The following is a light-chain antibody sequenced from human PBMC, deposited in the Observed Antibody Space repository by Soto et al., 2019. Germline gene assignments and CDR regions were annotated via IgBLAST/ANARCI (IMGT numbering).Light chain of an antibody. CDR2: EVS. CDR1: SSDVGGYKY. J-gene: IGLJ3*02. V-gene: IGLV2-8*01. CDR3: CSYAGSYNGV. Sequence: QSALTQPPSASGSPGQSVTISCTGTSSDVGGYKYVSWYQQHPGKAPKLLIYEVSKRPSGVPDRFSGSKSGNTASLTVSGLQAADEADYYCCSYAGSYNGVFGGGTKLTVL.